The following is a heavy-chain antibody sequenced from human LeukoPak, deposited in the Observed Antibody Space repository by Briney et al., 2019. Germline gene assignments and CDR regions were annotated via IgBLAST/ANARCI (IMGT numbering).Heavy chain of an antibody. J-gene: IGHJ3*01. D-gene: IGHD3-3*01. Sequence: SSPTLVKPTQTLTLTCSCSGFSLTTSGVGVGWIRQLPGKAREWLTIIYWDDDVRSSPSLKNRLTITKDTSKNLVVLTVTNMDPGDTGTYYCAHRVRLEWIGADAFDFWGQGTMVTVSS. CDR1: GFSLTTSGVG. CDR3: AHRVRLEWIGADAFDF. V-gene: IGHV2-5*02. CDR2: IYWDDDV.